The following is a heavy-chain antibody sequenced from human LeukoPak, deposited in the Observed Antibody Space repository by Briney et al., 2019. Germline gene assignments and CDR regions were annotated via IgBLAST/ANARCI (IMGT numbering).Heavy chain of an antibody. V-gene: IGHV3-21*01. CDR2: ISTSSSYI. D-gene: IGHD5-12*01. CDR1: GFTFSSYS. CDR3: ARVTRGGYDGYFDY. J-gene: IGHJ4*02. Sequence: PGGSLRLSCAASGFTFSSYSMNWVRPAPGKGLEWVSFISTSSSYIYYADSLKGRFTISRDNAKKSLYLQINSLRAEDTAVYYCARVTRGGYDGYFDYWGQGTLVTVSS.